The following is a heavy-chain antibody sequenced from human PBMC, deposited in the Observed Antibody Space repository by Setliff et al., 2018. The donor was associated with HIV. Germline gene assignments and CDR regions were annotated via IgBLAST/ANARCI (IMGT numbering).Heavy chain of an antibody. J-gene: IGHJ4*02. CDR1: GFSFSTSGVA. V-gene: IGHV2-5*01. CDR3: ARYNFRRGYWDYFDY. CDR2: IYWNDDK. D-gene: IGHD3-3*01. Sequence: SGPTLVNPTQTLTLTCTFSGFSFSTSGVAVGWIRQPPGKALEWLGIIYWNDDKRYRPSLKHRLTLSKDTSRDQVVLTMTNMDPLDTATYFCARYNFRRGYWDYFDYWGQGTQVTVSS.